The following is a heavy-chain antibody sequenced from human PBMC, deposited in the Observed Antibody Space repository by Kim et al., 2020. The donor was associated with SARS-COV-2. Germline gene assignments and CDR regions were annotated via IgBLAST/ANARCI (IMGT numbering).Heavy chain of an antibody. V-gene: IGHV3-21*01. CDR3: ARDRLFTYYYGSGSYYNRAFDI. CDR1: GFTFSSYS. CDR2: ISSSSSYI. Sequence: GGSLRLSCAASGFTFSSYSMNWVRQAPGKGLEWVSSISSSSSYIYYADSVKGRFTISRDNAKNSLYLQMNSLRAEDTAVYYCARDRLFTYYYGSGSYYNRAFDIWGQGTMVTVSS. J-gene: IGHJ3*02. D-gene: IGHD3-10*01.